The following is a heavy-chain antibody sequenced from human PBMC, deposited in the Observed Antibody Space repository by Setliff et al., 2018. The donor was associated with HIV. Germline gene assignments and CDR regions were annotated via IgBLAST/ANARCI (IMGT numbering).Heavy chain of an antibody. D-gene: IGHD1-26*01. CDR2: VDSDGSGT. J-gene: IGHJ3*02. CDR3: ARDGNGAFDM. Sequence: PGGSLRLSCAASGFTFSTYAMSWIRQAPGKGLVWVSRVDSDGSGTSYADSVKGRFTISRDNAKNMLYLQINSLRAEDTAVYYCARDGNGAFDMWGQGTLVTVSS. CDR1: GFTFSTYA. V-gene: IGHV3-74*01.